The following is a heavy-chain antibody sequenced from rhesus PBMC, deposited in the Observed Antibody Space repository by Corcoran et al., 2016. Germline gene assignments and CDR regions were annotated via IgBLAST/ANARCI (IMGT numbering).Heavy chain of an antibody. V-gene: IGHV4-80*01. Sequence: QVHLQESGPGLVQPSETLSLTCAVPGASVSTYWGPWFRQPPGKGLEWIGVVSGEGSWTKYNPSLKSRITISKDASTNQFSLEMTSMTAADTAVYYCARGLDYRFDVSGPGVLVTVSS. J-gene: IGHJ5-1*01. CDR2: VSGEGSWT. D-gene: IGHD1-1*01. CDR1: GASVSTYW. CDR3: ARGLDYRFDV.